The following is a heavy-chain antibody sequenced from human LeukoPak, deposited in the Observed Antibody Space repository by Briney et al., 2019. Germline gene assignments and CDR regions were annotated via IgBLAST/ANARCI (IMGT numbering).Heavy chain of an antibody. V-gene: IGHV3-21*01. J-gene: IGHJ4*02. CDR1: GFTFSSYS. Sequence: GGSLRLSCAASGFTFSSYSMNWVRQAPGKGPEWVSSIRSGSSYIYYADSVRGRFTISRDNAKNSLYLQMDSLRAEDTAVYYCATDDPCDYWGQGTLVAVSS. CDR2: IRSGSSYI. CDR3: ATDDPCDY.